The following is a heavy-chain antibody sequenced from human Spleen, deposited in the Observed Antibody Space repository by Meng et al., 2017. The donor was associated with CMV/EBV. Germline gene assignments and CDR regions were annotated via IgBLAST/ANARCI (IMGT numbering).Heavy chain of an antibody. CDR2: IYTGGSR. V-gene: IGHV3-53*01. Sequence: GESLKISCAASGFTVTTNYMSWVRQAPGKGLEWVSVIYTGGSRHYADSVKGRFTISRDNSKNTVYLQMNSLRAEDTAVYYCARVVVDPYYYGMDVWGQGTTVTVSS. J-gene: IGHJ6*02. CDR3: ARVVVDPYYYGMDV. D-gene: IGHD2-15*01. CDR1: GFTVTTNY.